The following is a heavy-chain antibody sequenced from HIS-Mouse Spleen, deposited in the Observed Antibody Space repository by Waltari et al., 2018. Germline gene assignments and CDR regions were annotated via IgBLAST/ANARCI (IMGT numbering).Heavy chain of an antibody. V-gene: IGHV4-59*01. J-gene: IGHJ4*02. CDR2: IYYSGST. CDR1: GGSISSYY. CDR3: ARAASYGDYFDY. Sequence: QVQLQESGPGLVKPSETLSLTCTVSGGSISSYYWSWIRQPPGKGLEWIGYIYYSGSTNYNPPRKGRVTISVDTSKNQFSLKLSSVTAADTAVYYCARAASYGDYFDYWGQGTLVTVSS. D-gene: IGHD4-17*01.